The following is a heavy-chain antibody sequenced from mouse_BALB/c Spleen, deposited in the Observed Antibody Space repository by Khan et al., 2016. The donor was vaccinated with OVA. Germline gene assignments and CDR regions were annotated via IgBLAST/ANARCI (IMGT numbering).Heavy chain of an antibody. D-gene: IGHD1-1*01. Sequence: EVELVESGGGLVKPGGSLKLSCAASGFAFNNYDMSWVRQTPEKRLDWVAYISSGGTTTYYPDTVKGRFTVSRDNAKNTLYLQMSSQKYEDTAMYYCVRLHYYGSNYYFDYWGQGTTLTVSS. CDR1: GFAFNNYD. V-gene: IGHV5-12-1*01. J-gene: IGHJ2*01. CDR3: VRLHYYGSNYYFDY. CDR2: ISSGGTTT.